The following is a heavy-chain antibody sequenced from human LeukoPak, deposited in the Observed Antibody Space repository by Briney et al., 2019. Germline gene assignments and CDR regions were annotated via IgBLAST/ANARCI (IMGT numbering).Heavy chain of an antibody. D-gene: IGHD6-19*01. CDR3: ARVRIAVAGQGDY. CDR1: GFTFSSYS. Sequence: GGSLRLSCAASGFTFSSYSMNWVRQAPGKGLEWVSSISSSSSYIYYADSVKGRFTISRDNAKNSLYLQMNSLRAEDTAVYYCARVRIAVAGQGDYWGQGTLVTVSS. CDR2: ISSSSSYI. V-gene: IGHV3-21*01. J-gene: IGHJ4*02.